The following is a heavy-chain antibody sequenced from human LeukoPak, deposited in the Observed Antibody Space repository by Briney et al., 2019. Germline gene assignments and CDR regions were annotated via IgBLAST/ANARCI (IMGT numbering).Heavy chain of an antibody. Sequence: PSETLSLTCTVPGGSTSSSSYNWGWIRQPPGKGLEWIASICYSGSTYYNPSLKSRVTISVDTSKNQFSLKLSSVTAADTAVYYCARQLLWFGELYFGGQGTLVTVSS. CDR2: ICYSGST. D-gene: IGHD3-10*01. J-gene: IGHJ4*02. CDR1: GGSTSSSSYN. CDR3: ARQLLWFGELYF. V-gene: IGHV4-39*01.